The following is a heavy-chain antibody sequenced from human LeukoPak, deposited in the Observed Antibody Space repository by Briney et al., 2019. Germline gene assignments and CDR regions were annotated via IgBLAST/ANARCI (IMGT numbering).Heavy chain of an antibody. D-gene: IGHD5-18*01. CDR2: IYYSGST. Sequence: SETLSLTCTVSGGSISSYYWSWIRQPPGKGLEWIGSIYYSGSTYYNPSLKSRVTISVDTSKNQFSLKLSSVTAADTAVYYCAVGYSYSYWGKGTLVTVSS. CDR1: GGSISSYY. V-gene: IGHV4-59*05. CDR3: AVGYSYSY. J-gene: IGHJ4*02.